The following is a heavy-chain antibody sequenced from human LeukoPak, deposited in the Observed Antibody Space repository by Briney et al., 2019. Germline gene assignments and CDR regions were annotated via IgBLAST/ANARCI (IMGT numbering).Heavy chain of an antibody. J-gene: IGHJ5*02. Sequence: SETLSLTCTVSGGSITPYFWNWIRQPPGKGLEWIGYIYYSGSTNYSPSLKSRVTISVDTSKNQVSLRLRSVTAADTAVYYCARADTQLPDRWGQGTLVIVSS. CDR2: IYYSGST. CDR3: ARADTQLPDR. V-gene: IGHV4-59*01. D-gene: IGHD5-18*01. CDR1: GGSITPYF.